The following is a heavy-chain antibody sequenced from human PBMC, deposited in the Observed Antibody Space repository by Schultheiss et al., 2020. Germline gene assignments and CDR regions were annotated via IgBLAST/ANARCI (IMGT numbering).Heavy chain of an antibody. V-gene: IGHV4-39*07. CDR1: GGSISSSSYY. CDR2: IYYSGST. D-gene: IGHD6-13*01. J-gene: IGHJ5*02. Sequence: SQTLSLTCTVSGGSISSSSYYWGWIRQPPGKGLEWIGSIYYSGSTYYNPSLKSRVTISVDKSKNQFSLKLSSVTAADTAVYYCARDRAGIVDTWGQGTLVTVSS. CDR3: ARDRAGIVDT.